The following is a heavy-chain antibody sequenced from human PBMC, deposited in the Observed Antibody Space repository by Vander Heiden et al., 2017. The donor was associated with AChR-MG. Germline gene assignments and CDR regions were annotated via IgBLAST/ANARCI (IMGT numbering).Heavy chain of an antibody. J-gene: IGHJ6*02. CDR2: ISAYNGNT. Sequence: QVQLVQSGAEVKKPGASVTVSCKASGYTFTSSGISWVRQAPGQGLEWMGWISAYNGNTNYAQKLQGRVTMTTDTSTSTAYMELRSLRSDDTAVYYCARAPYGSGSYYEYYYYGMDVWGQGTTVTVSS. CDR3: ARAPYGSGSYYEYYYYGMDV. V-gene: IGHV1-18*01. CDR1: GYTFTSSG. D-gene: IGHD3-10*01.